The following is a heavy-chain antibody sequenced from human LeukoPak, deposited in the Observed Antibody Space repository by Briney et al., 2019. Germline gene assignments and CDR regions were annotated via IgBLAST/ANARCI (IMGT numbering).Heavy chain of an antibody. CDR1: GYTFPSYD. D-gene: IGHD1-26*01. CDR2: MNPNSGKT. J-gene: IGHJ4*02. V-gene: IGHV1-8*01. Sequence: ASVNASCKTSGYTFPSYDINWVRQATGQGLEWMGWMNPNSGKTDYAQKIQGRVTITRNTSITTAYMELRSLRSEDTAVYYCARGPKWSGSYYYFDYWGQRTLVTVSS. CDR3: ARGPKWSGSYYYFDY.